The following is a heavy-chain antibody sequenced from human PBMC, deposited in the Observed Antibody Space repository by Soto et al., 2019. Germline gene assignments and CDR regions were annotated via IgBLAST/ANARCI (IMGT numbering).Heavy chain of an antibody. CDR3: ARDRGIAAAGGFDP. CDR1: GGTFSSYA. V-gene: IGHV1-69*13. J-gene: IGHJ5*02. Sequence: GASVKVSCKASGGTFSSYAISWVRQAPGQGLEWMGGLIPIFGTANYAQKFQGRVTITADESTSTAYMELSSLRSEDTAVYYCARDRGIAAAGGFDPWGQGTLVTVSS. D-gene: IGHD6-13*01. CDR2: LIPIFGTA.